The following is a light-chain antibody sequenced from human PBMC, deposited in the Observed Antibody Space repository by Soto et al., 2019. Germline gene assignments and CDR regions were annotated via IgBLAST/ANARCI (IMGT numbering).Light chain of an antibody. J-gene: IGKJ1*01. V-gene: IGKV1-5*03. Sequence: DVQMTQSPSTLSASVGDRVTITSRASQSIDTWLAWYQQKPGKVPTLLIYQASTLEFGVPSRFSGSGSGTEFTLTISGLQPEYFSTYYCQQYSSYSSGTFGQGTKVDIK. CDR1: QSIDTW. CDR2: QAS. CDR3: QQYSSYSSGT.